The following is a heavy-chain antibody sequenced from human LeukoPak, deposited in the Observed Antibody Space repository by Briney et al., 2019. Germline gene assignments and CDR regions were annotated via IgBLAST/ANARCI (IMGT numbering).Heavy chain of an antibody. CDR1: GGSFSHYY. Sequence: SETLSLTCAVYGGSFSHYYWSWIRQPPGKGLEWIGEINHSGSTNYDPSLKSRVTISVDTSKNQFSLKLSSVTAADTAVYYCARRRLQLWLPPYFDYWGQGTLVTVSS. J-gene: IGHJ4*02. CDR2: INHSGST. D-gene: IGHD5-18*01. V-gene: IGHV4-34*01. CDR3: ARRRLQLWLPPYFDY.